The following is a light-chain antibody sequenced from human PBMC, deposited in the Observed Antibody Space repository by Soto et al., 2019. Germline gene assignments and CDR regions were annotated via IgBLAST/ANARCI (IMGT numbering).Light chain of an antibody. J-gene: IGKJ2*01. CDR1: QSIGTW. CDR3: QQYKSYSL. CDR2: DAS. Sequence: DIPMTQSPSTLSASIGDRVTITCRASQSIGTWLAWYQQKPGKAPKLLIYDASTLESGVPSRVSGSGSGTEFILTISSLQPDDFATYYCQQYKSYSLFGQGTKLEIK. V-gene: IGKV1-5*01.